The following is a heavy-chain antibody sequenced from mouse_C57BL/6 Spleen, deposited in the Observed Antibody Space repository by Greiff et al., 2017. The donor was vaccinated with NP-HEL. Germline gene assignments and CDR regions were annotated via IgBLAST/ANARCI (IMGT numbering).Heavy chain of an antibody. J-gene: IGHJ2*01. CDR3: ARKRLNLRNYHLDH. Sequence: ESGPGLVKPSQSLSLTCSVTSYSITSGYYWNWIRQFPGNKLEWMGYISYDGSNKYNPSLKNRISITRDTSKNQFFLKVKSVTTEDTATYYVARKRLNLRNYHLDHRGQGPTLTVSS. CDR2: ISYDGSN. D-gene: IGHD2-5*01. V-gene: IGHV3-6*01. CDR1: SYSITSGYY.